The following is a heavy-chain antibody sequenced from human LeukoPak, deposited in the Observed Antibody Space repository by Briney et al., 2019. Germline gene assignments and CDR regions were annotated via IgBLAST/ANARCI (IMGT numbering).Heavy chain of an antibody. V-gene: IGHV1-8*03. CDR1: GYTFTSYD. CDR2: MNPNSGNT. J-gene: IGHJ4*02. Sequence: ASVKVSCKASGYTFTSYDINWVRQAPGQGLEWMGWMNPNSGNTGYAQKFQGRVTITRNSSISTAYMELSSLRSEDTAVYYCARGGYCSSTSCLSRRFDYWGQGTLVTVSS. D-gene: IGHD2-2*03. CDR3: ARGGYCSSTSCLSRRFDY.